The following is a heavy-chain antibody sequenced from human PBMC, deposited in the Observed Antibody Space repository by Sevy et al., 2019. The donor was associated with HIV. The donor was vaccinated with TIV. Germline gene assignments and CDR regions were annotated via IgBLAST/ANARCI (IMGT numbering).Heavy chain of an antibody. J-gene: IGHJ5*02. CDR2: IYYSGTT. Sequence: SETLSLTCSVSNASISSSSYYWGWVRQRPGRALEWISIIYYSGTTYYSPSHKSRVTISVDTSKNQFFLDLRSMTATDTAVYYCVRHSDSRRLSWLDTWGQGILVTVSS. CDR1: NASISSSSYY. D-gene: IGHD2-15*01. V-gene: IGHV4-39*01. CDR3: VRHSDSRRLSWLDT.